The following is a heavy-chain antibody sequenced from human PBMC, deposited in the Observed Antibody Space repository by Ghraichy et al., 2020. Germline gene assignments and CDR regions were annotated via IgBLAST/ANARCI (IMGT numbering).Heavy chain of an antibody. Sequence: GGSLRLSCAASGFSVGSNYLTWVRQAPGKGLEWVSVIYSGGATYYADFVNGRCTISRDGSKNTLFLQMNSLRVEDTAIYYCARADKAMPGWLDAWGQGTLVTVSS. CDR3: ARADKAMPGWLDA. J-gene: IGHJ5*02. CDR2: IYSGGAT. D-gene: IGHD2-2*01. CDR1: GFSVGSNY. V-gene: IGHV3-53*01.